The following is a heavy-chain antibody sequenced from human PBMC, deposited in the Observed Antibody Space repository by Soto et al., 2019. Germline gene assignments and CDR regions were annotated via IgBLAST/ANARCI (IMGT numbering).Heavy chain of an antibody. V-gene: IGHV1-69*06. J-gene: IGHJ6*02. Sequence: SVKVSCKASGGTFSSYAISWVRQAPGQGLEWMGGIIPIFGTANYAQKFQGRVTITADKSTSTAYMELSSLRSEDTAVYYCAQKPDDSSSWYGEVYYYYYGMDLWGQGTTVTFS. D-gene: IGHD6-13*01. CDR1: GGTFSSYA. CDR2: IIPIFGTA. CDR3: AQKPDDSSSWYGEVYYYYYGMDL.